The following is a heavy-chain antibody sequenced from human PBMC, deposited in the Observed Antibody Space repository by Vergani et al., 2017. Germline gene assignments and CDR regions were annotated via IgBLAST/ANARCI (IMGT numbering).Heavy chain of an antibody. Sequence: QVQLVQSGAEEKKPGASVKVSCKASGYTFTSYGIRWVRQAPGQGLEWMGWNSAYNGHTHYAQKQQGRVTMTTDPSTSTAYMERRSLRSDDTAVYYCARHPVEVRGVIITICMDGGGQGTTFTVSS. V-gene: IGHV1-18*04. J-gene: IGHJ6*02. CDR1: GYTFTSYG. CDR2: NSAYNGHT. CDR3: ARHPVEVRGVIITICMDG. D-gene: IGHD3-10*01.